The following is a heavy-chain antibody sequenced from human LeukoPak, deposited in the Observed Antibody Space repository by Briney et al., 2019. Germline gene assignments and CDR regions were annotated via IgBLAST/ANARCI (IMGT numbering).Heavy chain of an antibody. Sequence: PGGALRLSCAASGFTFSNAWMSWVRQAPGKGVEWVGRIKSKTDGGTTDYAAPVKGRFTISRDDSKNTLYLQMNSLKTEDTAVYYCTTEYYDFWSGYPDYYYGMDVWGQGTTVTVSS. V-gene: IGHV3-15*01. CDR2: IKSKTDGGTT. D-gene: IGHD3-3*01. CDR1: GFTFSNAW. J-gene: IGHJ6*02. CDR3: TTEYYDFWSGYPDYYYGMDV.